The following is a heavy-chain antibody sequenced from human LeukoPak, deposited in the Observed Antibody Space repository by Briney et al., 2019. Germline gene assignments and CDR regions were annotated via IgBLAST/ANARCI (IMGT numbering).Heavy chain of an antibody. J-gene: IGHJ4*02. CDR2: IDPGDSYT. CDR3: ATTPEGPYDSSGYYYDDY. CDR1: GYSFTSYW. V-gene: IGHV5-10-1*01. Sequence: HGESLKISCKGTGYSFTSYWIGWVRQMPGKGLEWMGRIDPGDSYTNYSPSFQGHVTISADKSISTAYLQWSSLKASDTAMYYCATTPEGPYDSSGYYYDDYWGQGTLVTVSS. D-gene: IGHD3-22*01.